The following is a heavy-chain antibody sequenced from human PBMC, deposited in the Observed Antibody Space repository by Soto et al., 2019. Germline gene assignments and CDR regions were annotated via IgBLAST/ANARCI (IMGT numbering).Heavy chain of an antibody. CDR3: ARVGPWVPYYYDSSPYTFENWFDP. CDR1: GYSISSSNW. Sequence: ASETLSLTCAVSGYSISSSNWWGWIRQPPGKGLEWIGYIYYSGSTYYNPSLKSRVTLSIDMTNNHVSLILNSVTAADTAVYYCARVGPWVPYYYDSSPYTFENWFDPWGQGTLVTVS. J-gene: IGHJ5*02. V-gene: IGHV4-28*03. D-gene: IGHD3-22*01. CDR2: IYYSGST.